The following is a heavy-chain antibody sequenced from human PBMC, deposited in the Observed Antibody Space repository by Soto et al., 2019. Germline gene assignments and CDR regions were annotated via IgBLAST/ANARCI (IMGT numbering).Heavy chain of an antibody. CDR3: ARENGSGRTLINFDH. CDR2: VWNDAYNK. J-gene: IGHJ4*02. V-gene: IGHV3-33*08. D-gene: IGHD3-10*01. CDR1: GFTFKDYG. Sequence: QIHLVESGGGVVQPGTSLRLSCAASGFTFKDYGMHWVRQAPGKGLEWVAGVWNDAYNKNYADSVRGRFTISRDNSKNTIYLQMDTLRGGDSALYFCARENGSGRTLINFDHWGQGTRVTVSP.